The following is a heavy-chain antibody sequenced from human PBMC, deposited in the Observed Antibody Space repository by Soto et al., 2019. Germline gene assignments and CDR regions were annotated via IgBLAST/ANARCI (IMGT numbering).Heavy chain of an antibody. V-gene: IGHV1-18*04. CDR1: GYRFSTYG. J-gene: IGHJ4*02. D-gene: IGHD6-6*01. CDR2: TSTNNDDR. CDR3: ARERYVASRHSHFDS. Sequence: ASVKVSCKASGYRFSTYGINWVRQAPGQGLEWLGWTSTNNDDRNYAQKFRGRVTFTTDTSTSTAYMELRSLISDDTAVFFCARERYVASRHSHFDSWGQGTQVTVSS.